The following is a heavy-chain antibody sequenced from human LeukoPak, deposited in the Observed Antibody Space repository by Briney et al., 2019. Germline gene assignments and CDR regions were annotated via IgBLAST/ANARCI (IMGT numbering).Heavy chain of an antibody. CDR2: ISSSSSYI. V-gene: IGHV3-21*01. CDR1: GFTFSSYS. J-gene: IGHJ3*02. D-gene: IGHD2-2*01. Sequence: GGSLRLSCAASGFTFSSYSMNWVRQAPGKGLEWVSSISSSSSYIYYADSVKARFTISRDNAKNSLYLQMNSLRAEDTAVYYCARATYCSSTSCPEAFDIWGQGTMVTVSS. CDR3: ARATYCSSTSCPEAFDI.